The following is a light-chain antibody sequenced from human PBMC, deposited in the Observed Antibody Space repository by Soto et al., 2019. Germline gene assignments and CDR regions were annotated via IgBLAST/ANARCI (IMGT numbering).Light chain of an antibody. CDR1: HTISSNF. CDR2: GAS. Sequence: EIVLTQSPGTLSLSPGQGATLSCRASHTISSNFLAWFQQKPGQAPRLLIYGASRRASGIPDRFSGSGSGTDFTLTISRLEPEDFAVYFFQQYGGSPMYTFGQGTKLEIK. J-gene: IGKJ2*01. CDR3: QQYGGSPMYT. V-gene: IGKV3-20*01.